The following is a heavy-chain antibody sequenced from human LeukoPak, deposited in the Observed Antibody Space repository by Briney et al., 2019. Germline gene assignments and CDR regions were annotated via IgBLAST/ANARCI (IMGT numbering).Heavy chain of an antibody. CDR3: AIEKGITAGHQFIEYNGFYP. J-gene: IGHJ5*02. CDR1: GASITNHQ. D-gene: IGHD6-6*01. V-gene: IGHV4-59*11. Sequence: PSETLSHACTVSGASITNHQGNSVRQPPGKGLEWLGYIYYSGSTNYNPSLKSRVTISVDTSNNQFSLKLTCVTAADTAVYYCAIEKGITAGHQFIEYNGFYPCGEGTLVTVSS. CDR2: IYYSGST.